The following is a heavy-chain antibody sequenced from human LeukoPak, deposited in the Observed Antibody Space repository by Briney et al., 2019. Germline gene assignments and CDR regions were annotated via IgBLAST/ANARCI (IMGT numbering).Heavy chain of an antibody. CDR3: ARGDIVVVPAAIRRYYYYGMDV. CDR2: IKHSGST. D-gene: IGHD2-2*02. J-gene: IGHJ6*02. CDR1: GGSFSGYY. Sequence: KASETLSLTCAVYGGSFSGYYWSWIRQPPGKGLEWIGEIKHSGSTNYNPSLKSRVTISVDTSKNQFSLKLSSVTAADTAVYYCARGDIVVVPAAIRRYYYYGMDVWGQGTTVTVSS. V-gene: IGHV4-34*01.